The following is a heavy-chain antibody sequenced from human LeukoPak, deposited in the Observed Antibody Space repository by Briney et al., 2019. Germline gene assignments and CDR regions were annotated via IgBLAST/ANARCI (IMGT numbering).Heavy chain of an antibody. J-gene: IGHJ4*02. CDR2: IIPNNGGT. CDR1: GYTFTGYY. CDR3: ARANANCFDY. Sequence: GASVEVSCKTSGYTFTGYYLHWVRQAPGQGLEWMGWIIPNNGGTNYAQKFQGRVTMTRDTSISTAFMELSRLRSDDTAIYYCARANANCFDYWGQGTLVTVSS. V-gene: IGHV1-2*02.